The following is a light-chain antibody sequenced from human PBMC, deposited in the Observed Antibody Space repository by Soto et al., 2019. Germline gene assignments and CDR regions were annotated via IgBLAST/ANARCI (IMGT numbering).Light chain of an antibody. V-gene: IGKV3-11*01. J-gene: IGKJ3*01. CDR3: QQRSNWIT. Sequence: EIVLTQSPATLSLSPGERATLSCRASQSVSSYLAWYQQKPGQAPRLLIYDASNRATGIPARFSGSGSGTDFTLTSSSLDPEDFAFYYCQQRSNWITFGPGTKVDIK. CDR2: DAS. CDR1: QSVSSY.